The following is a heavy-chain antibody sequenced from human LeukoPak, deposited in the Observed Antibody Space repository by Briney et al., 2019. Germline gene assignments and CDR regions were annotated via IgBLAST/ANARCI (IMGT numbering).Heavy chain of an antibody. CDR3: ARELCSTTTCYFDY. CDR2: IYYTGST. J-gene: IGHJ4*02. Sequence: SETLSLTCTASGGSISYYYWTWIRQSPGKGLEWIGQIYYTGSTYYNPSLKRRVTISVDTSRNQFSLNLTSVTAADTAVYYCARELCSTTTCYFDYWGQGTLVTVSS. V-gene: IGHV4-59*01. CDR1: GGSISYYY. D-gene: IGHD2-2*01.